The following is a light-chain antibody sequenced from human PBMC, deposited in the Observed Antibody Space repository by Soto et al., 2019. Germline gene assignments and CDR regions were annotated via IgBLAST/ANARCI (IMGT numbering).Light chain of an antibody. V-gene: IGKV1-39*01. CDR1: QTIDSF. J-gene: IGKJ1*01. CDR2: AAS. Sequence: DIQMTQSPSSLSASVGARVTITCRASQTIDSFLNWYQMKPGKAPNLLIYAASSLQHGVPLGFSGSGSATDFTLTISSLQPDDFATYYCQQYNSYWTFGQGTKVDIK. CDR3: QQYNSYWT.